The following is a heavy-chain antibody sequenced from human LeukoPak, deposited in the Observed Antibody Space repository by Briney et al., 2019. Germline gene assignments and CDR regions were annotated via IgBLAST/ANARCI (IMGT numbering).Heavy chain of an antibody. D-gene: IGHD3-10*02. J-gene: IGHJ6*04. V-gene: IGHV3-7*01. CDR3: AELGITMIGGV. Sequence: GGSLRLSCAASGFTFINYWMSWVRQAPGKGLEWVANIKQDGSDKYYVDSVKGRFTISRDNAKNSLYLQMNSLRAEDTAVYYCAELGITMIGGVWGKGTTVTISS. CDR1: GFTFINYW. CDR2: IKQDGSDK.